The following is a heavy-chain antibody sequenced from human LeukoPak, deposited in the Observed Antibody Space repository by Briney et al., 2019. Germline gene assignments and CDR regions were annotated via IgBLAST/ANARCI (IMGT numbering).Heavy chain of an antibody. CDR1: GFTFSSYA. J-gene: IGHJ4*02. V-gene: IGHV3-23*01. Sequence: GGSLRLSCAASGFTFSSYAMSWVRQAPGKGLEWVSAISGSGGRTYYADSVKGRFTISRENSKSTLYLQMNSLRAEDTAVYYCAKNAHCGGDCYIAKFFDYWGQGTLVTVSS. CDR3: AKNAHCGGDCYIAKFFDY. CDR2: ISGSGGRT. D-gene: IGHD2-21*02.